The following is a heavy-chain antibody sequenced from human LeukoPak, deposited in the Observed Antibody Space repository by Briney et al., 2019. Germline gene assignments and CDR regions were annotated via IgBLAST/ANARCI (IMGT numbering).Heavy chain of an antibody. D-gene: IGHD1-26*01. J-gene: IGHJ4*02. Sequence: GASLNISCKASGYTFTNYDINWVRQATGQGLEWMGWMSTISGNTRYAQKFQGRLTMTRDTSITTVYMELSSLRSDDTAVYYCARVAGSIDYWGQGTLVTVSS. V-gene: IGHV1-8*01. CDR1: GYTFTNYD. CDR3: ARVAGSIDY. CDR2: MSTISGNT.